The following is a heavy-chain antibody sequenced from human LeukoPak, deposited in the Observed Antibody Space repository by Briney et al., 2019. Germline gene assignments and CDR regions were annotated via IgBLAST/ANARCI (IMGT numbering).Heavy chain of an antibody. CDR2: ISGGGGST. V-gene: IGHV3-23*01. CDR1: GFTLSSYV. CDR3: ARGDCSSSSCSGFYGMDV. Sequence: GGSLRLSCEASGFTLSSYVMGWVRQAPGKGLEWLSLISGGGGSTYYADSVKGRFTVSRDNSKNTLYMELNSLRAEDTAVYYCARGDCSSSSCSGFYGMDVWGQGTTVTVSS. J-gene: IGHJ6*02. D-gene: IGHD2-2*01.